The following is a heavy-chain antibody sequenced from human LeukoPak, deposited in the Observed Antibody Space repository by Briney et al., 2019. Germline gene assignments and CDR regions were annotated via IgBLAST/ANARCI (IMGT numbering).Heavy chain of an antibody. CDR2: ISYDGSNK. V-gene: IGHV3-30*04. J-gene: IGHJ6*03. Sequence: TGGSLRLSCAASGFTFSSYAMHWVRQAPGKGLEWVAVISYDGSNKYYADSVKGRFTISRDNSKNTLYLQMNSLRAEDTAVYYCARSGKIVVVPAVRPDNYYMDVWGKGTTVTVSS. CDR3: ARSGKIVVVPAVRPDNYYMDV. D-gene: IGHD2-2*01. CDR1: GFTFSSYA.